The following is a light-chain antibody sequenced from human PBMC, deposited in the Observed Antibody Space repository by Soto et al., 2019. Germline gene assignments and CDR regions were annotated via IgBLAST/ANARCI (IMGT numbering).Light chain of an antibody. Sequence: DIQMTQSPSSLSASVGDRVTITCRASQSIRSYLNWYQQKPGKAPKLLIYTASNLQSGFPSRFSGSGSGTDFTLTISSLPPEDVATYYCQQSYSTTTFGGGTKVEIK. J-gene: IGKJ4*01. CDR3: QQSYSTTT. V-gene: IGKV1-39*01. CDR1: QSIRSY. CDR2: TAS.